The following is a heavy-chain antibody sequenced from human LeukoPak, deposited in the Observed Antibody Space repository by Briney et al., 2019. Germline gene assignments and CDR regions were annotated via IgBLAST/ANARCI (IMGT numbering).Heavy chain of an antibody. CDR2: ISAYNGNT. CDR3: ARDPPKVQVAGTNDY. V-gene: IGHV1-18*01. J-gene: IGHJ4*02. D-gene: IGHD6-19*01. CDR1: GYTFTSYG. Sequence: GASVKVSCKASGYTFTSYGMSWVRQAPGQGLEWMGWISAYNGNTNYAQKLQGRVTMTTDTSTSTAYMELRSLRSDDTAVYYCARDPPKVQVAGTNDYWGQGTLVTVSS.